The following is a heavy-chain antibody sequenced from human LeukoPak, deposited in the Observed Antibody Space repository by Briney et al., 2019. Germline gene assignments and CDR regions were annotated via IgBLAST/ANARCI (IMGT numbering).Heavy chain of an antibody. CDR1: GYTFTTYG. D-gene: IGHD5-12*01. CDR2: ISAYNGNT. V-gene: IGHV1-18*04. CDR3: ARDQSPGDIVPTTFDY. J-gene: IGHJ4*02. Sequence: ASVKVSCKASGYTFTTYGITWVRQASGQGLEWMGWISAYNGNTNYAQKLQGRVTMTTDTSTSTAYMELRSLRSDDTAVYYCARDQSPGDIVPTTFDYWGQGTLVTVSS.